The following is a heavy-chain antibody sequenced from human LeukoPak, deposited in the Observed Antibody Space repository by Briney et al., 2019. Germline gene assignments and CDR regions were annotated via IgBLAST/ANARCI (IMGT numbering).Heavy chain of an antibody. CDR3: AKDQEVVVAATYDFDY. V-gene: IGHV3-30*18. CDR1: GFTFSSYG. Sequence: GGSLRLSCAASGFTFSSYGMHWVRQAPGKGLEWVAVISYDGSNKYYADSVKGRFTISRDNSKSTLYLQMNSLRAEDTAVYYCAKDQEVVVAATYDFDYWGQGTLVTVSS. CDR2: ISYDGSNK. J-gene: IGHJ4*02. D-gene: IGHD2-15*01.